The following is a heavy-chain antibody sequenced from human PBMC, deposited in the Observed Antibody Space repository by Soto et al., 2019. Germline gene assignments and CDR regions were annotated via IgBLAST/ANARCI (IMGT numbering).Heavy chain of an antibody. D-gene: IGHD3-16*01. V-gene: IGHV5-51*01. Sequence: GESLKISCKAIGYTFTNYWIGWVRQTPGKGLEWMGIIFPGDSDTRYNPSFEGQVTVSADESISTAYLRWNTLKASDTAMYYCVRPNFGALTHFDFWGQGTLVTVSS. CDR3: VRPNFGALTHFDF. J-gene: IGHJ4*02. CDR2: IFPGDSDT. CDR1: GYTFTNYW.